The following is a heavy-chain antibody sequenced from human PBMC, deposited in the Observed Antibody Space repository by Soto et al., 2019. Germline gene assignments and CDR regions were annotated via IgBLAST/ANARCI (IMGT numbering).Heavy chain of an antibody. V-gene: IGHV3-21*06. CDR1: GFTFTRYS. CDR2: ISSTTNYI. Sequence: LRLSCAASGFTFTRYSMNWVRQAPGKGLEWVSSISSTTNYIYYGDSMKGRFTISRDNAKNSLYLEMNSLRAEDTAVCYCARESEDLTSNFDYWGQGTLVTVSS. J-gene: IGHJ4*02. CDR3: ARESEDLTSNFDY.